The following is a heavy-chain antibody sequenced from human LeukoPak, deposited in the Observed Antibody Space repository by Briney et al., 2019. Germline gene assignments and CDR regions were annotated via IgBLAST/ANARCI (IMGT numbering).Heavy chain of an antibody. CDR1: GYTFTSYY. CDR3: ASGRGYNKVY. D-gene: IGHD5-24*01. CDR2: INPSGSST. V-gene: IGHV1-46*01. Sequence: ASVKVSCKASGYTFTSYYMHWVRQAPGQGLEWMGLINPSGSSTSYAQKFQGRLSLTRDMSTSTDYMELSSLRSEDTAVYYCASGRGYNKVYWGQGTLVTVSS. J-gene: IGHJ4*02.